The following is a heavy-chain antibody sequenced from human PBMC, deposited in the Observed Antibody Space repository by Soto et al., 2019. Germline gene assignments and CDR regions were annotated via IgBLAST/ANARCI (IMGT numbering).Heavy chain of an antibody. CDR3: ARAEGRDTAMVPSNY. D-gene: IGHD5-18*01. Sequence: SETLSLTCAVYGGSFSGYYWSWIRQPPGKGLEWIGEINHSGSTNYNPSLKSRVTISADTSKNQFSLKLSSVTAADTAVYYCARAEGRDTAMVPSNYWGQGTLVTVSS. CDR1: GGSFSGYY. J-gene: IGHJ4*02. CDR2: INHSGST. V-gene: IGHV4-34*01.